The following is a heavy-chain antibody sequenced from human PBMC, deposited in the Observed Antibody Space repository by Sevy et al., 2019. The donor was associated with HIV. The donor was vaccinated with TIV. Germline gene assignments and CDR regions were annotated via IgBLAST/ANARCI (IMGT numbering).Heavy chain of an antibody. CDR1: GCTFTGYY. J-gene: IGHJ3*02. Sequence: ASVKVSCKASGCTFTGYYMHWVRQAPGQGLEWMGWINPNSGGTNYAQKFQGRVTMTRDTSISTAYMELSRLRSDDTAVYYCARDQSDYYDSNGAFDIWGQGTMVTVSS. CDR2: INPNSGGT. D-gene: IGHD3-22*01. V-gene: IGHV1-2*02. CDR3: ARDQSDYYDSNGAFDI.